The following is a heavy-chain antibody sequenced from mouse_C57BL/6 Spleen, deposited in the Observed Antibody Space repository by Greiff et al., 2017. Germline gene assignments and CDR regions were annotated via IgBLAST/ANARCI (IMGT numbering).Heavy chain of an antibody. CDR3: TRDGMMVKSLYFDG. Sequence: EVQLVESGEGLVKPGGSLKLSCAASGFTFSSYAMSWVRQTPEKRLEWVAYISSGGDYIYYADTVKGRFTIARDNARNTLYLQMSRMKSEDTAMYYCTRDGMMVKSLYFDGWGTGTTVTVS. V-gene: IGHV5-9-1*02. CDR2: ISSGGDYI. CDR1: GFTFSSYA. J-gene: IGHJ1*03. D-gene: IGHD2-3*01.